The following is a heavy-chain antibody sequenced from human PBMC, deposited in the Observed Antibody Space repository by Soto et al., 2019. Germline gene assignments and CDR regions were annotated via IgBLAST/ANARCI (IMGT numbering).Heavy chain of an antibody. CDR3: ASPSSSSGWYSYFDY. CDR2: IYYSGST. Sequence: QLQLQESGPGLVKPSETLSLTCTVSGGSISSSSYYWGWIRQPPGKGLEWIGSIYYSGSTYYNPSLNSRVTISVDTSKNQFSLKLSSVTAADTAVYYCASPSSSSGWYSYFDYWGQGTLVTVSS. J-gene: IGHJ4*02. CDR1: GGSISSSSYY. D-gene: IGHD6-19*01. V-gene: IGHV4-39*01.